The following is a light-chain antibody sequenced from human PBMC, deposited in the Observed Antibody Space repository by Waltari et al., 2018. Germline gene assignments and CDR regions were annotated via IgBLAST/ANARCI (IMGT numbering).Light chain of an antibody. Sequence: DIVMTQSPEFLAVSLGERATINCKSSQSVLYNSNDKNYLAGYQQKPGPPPKLLIYWASTRQSGVPDRVSGSGSGTDFTLTINSLQAEDVAVYYCQQYYSRRTFGRGTRVEIK. CDR1: QSVLYNSNDKNY. J-gene: IGKJ1*01. CDR2: WAS. CDR3: QQYYSRRT. V-gene: IGKV4-1*01.